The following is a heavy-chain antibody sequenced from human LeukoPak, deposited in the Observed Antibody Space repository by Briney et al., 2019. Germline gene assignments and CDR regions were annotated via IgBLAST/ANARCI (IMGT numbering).Heavy chain of an antibody. D-gene: IGHD2-2*01. Sequence: PGGSLRLSCAASGFTFSSYWMHWVRQAPGKGLVWVSRINSDGSSTSYADSVKGRFTISRDNAKNSLYLQMNSLRAEDTAVYYCARDGGDIVVVPAAADYYMDVWGKGTTVTVSS. J-gene: IGHJ6*03. CDR1: GFTFSSYW. CDR3: ARDGGDIVVVPAAADYYMDV. CDR2: INSDGSST. V-gene: IGHV3-74*01.